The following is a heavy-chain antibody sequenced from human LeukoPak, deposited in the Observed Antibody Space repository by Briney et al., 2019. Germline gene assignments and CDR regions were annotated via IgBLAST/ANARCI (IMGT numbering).Heavy chain of an antibody. CDR3: ARDVQIDY. D-gene: IGHD1-1*01. J-gene: IGHJ4*02. CDR1: GYTFSSYW. V-gene: IGHV3-74*01. CDR2: INSDGSRT. Sequence: GGSLRLSCAASGYTFSSYWMHWVRQAPGKGLMWVSRINSDGSRTTYADSVRGRFTISRDNAKSTLYLQMNSLRAEDTAVYYCARDVQIDYWGPGTLVTVSS.